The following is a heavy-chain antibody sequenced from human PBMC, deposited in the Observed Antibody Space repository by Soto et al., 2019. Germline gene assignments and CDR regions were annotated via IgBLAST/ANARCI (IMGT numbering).Heavy chain of an antibody. D-gene: IGHD2-15*01. Sequence: PSETLSLTCTVSGGSISSYSWSWIRRPPGKGLEWIGCIYYSGSTNYNSSLKSRVTISVDTSKNHFSLKLSSVTAADTAVYYCARLGYCSGGSCPREYYYYMDVWGKGTTVTVSS. CDR3: ARLGYCSGGSCPREYYYYMDV. J-gene: IGHJ6*03. CDR1: GGSISSYS. CDR2: IYYSGST. V-gene: IGHV4-59*08.